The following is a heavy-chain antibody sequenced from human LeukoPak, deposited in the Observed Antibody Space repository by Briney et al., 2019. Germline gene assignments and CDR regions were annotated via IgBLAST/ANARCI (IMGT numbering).Heavy chain of an antibody. CDR3: ARDLTGMGYYDSSD. J-gene: IGHJ4*02. V-gene: IGHV3-66*02. CDR1: GFTVSSNY. D-gene: IGHD3-22*01. Sequence: PGGSLRLSCAASGFTVSSNYMSWVRQAPGKGLEWVSVIYSGGSTYYADSVKGRFTISRDNSKNTLYLQMNSLRAEDTAVYYCARDLTGMGYYDSSDWGQGTLVTVSS. CDR2: IYSGGST.